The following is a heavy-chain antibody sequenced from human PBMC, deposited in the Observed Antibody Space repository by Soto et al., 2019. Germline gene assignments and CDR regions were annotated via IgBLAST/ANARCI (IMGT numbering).Heavy chain of an antibody. CDR3: TRDPYGGSRYYFDS. CDR1: GFTFTNCD. CDR2: IWYDGSNR. D-gene: IGHD1-26*01. Sequence: PGGSLRLSCAASGFTFTNCDMHWVRQAPGKGLEWVAVIWYDGSNRFYADSVKGRFTISKDNSQNMLYLQMHSLRPEDTAVYYCTRDPYGGSRYYFDSWGQGTLVTVSS. J-gene: IGHJ4*02. V-gene: IGHV3-33*01.